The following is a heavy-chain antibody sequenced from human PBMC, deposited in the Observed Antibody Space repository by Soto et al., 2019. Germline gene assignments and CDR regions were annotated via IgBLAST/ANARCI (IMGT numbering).Heavy chain of an antibody. CDR2: TYYRSKWYS. J-gene: IGHJ3*02. CDR1: GDSGSSNSVV. CDR3: ARGIYDTTVGTAFDI. V-gene: IGHV6-1*01. D-gene: IGHD3-22*01. Sequence: PSQTLSLTCAISGDSGSSNSVVWNWIRQSPSRVLEWLGRTYYRSKWYSEYVVFVKSRITINPDTSKNQFSLQLNSVTPEDTAVYYCARGIYDTTVGTAFDIWGQGTKVTGS.